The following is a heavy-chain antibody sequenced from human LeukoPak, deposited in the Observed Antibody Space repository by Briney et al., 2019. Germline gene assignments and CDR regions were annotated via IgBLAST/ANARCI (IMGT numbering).Heavy chain of an antibody. Sequence: GGSLRLSCAASGFTFSSYWMHWVRQAPGKGLVWVSRVKNDGSGTYADSVKGRFTISRDNAKNTLYLRMNSLRAEDTAVYYCVRDHVVPGLLFDYWGQGALVTVSS. J-gene: IGHJ4*02. CDR3: VRDHVVPGLLFDY. CDR1: GFTFSSYW. D-gene: IGHD3-10*01. V-gene: IGHV3-74*01. CDR2: VKNDGSG.